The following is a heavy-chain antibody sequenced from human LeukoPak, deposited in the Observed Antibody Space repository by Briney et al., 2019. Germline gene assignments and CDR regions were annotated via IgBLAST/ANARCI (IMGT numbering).Heavy chain of an antibody. CDR3: ARDSSSWYYYYYYMDV. D-gene: IGHD6-13*01. CDR1: GYTFTSYD. V-gene: IGHV1-8*01. Sequence: ASVKVSCKASGYTFTSYDINWVRQATGQGLEWMGWMNPNSGNTGYAQKFQGRVTMTRNTSISTAYMELSSLRSEDTAVYYCARDSSSWYYYYYYMDVWGKGTTVTVSS. J-gene: IGHJ6*03. CDR2: MNPNSGNT.